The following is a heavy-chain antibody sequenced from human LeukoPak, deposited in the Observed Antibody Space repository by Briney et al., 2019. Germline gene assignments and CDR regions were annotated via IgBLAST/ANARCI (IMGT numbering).Heavy chain of an antibody. CDR2: IYYSGST. CDR3: ARFRGVIIKEAAFDI. D-gene: IGHD3-10*01. J-gene: IGHJ3*02. Sequence: SETLSLTCTVSGGSISRGGYYWSWIRQHPGKGLEWIGYIYYSGSTYYNPSLKSRVTISVDTSKNQFSLKLSSVTAADTAVYYCARFRGVIIKEAAFDIWGQGTMVTVSS. CDR1: GGSISRGGYY. V-gene: IGHV4-31*03.